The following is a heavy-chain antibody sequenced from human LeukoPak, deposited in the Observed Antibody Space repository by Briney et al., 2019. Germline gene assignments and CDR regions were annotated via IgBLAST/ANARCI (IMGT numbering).Heavy chain of an antibody. CDR3: AREDYDILTGYYKGFDY. V-gene: IGHV1-69*05. CDR1: GGTFSSYA. J-gene: IGHJ4*02. Sequence: ASVKVSCKASGGTFSSYAISWVRQASGQGLEWMGRIIPIFGTANYAQKFQGRVTITTDESTSTAYMELSSLRSEDTAVYYCAREDYDILTGYYKGFDYWGQGTLVTVSS. D-gene: IGHD3-9*01. CDR2: IIPIFGTA.